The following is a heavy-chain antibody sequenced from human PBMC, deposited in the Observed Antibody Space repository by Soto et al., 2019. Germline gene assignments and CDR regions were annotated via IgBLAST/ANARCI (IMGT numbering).Heavy chain of an antibody. CDR3: VCSGHPPYYYYGMDV. V-gene: IGHV1-18*04. J-gene: IGHJ6*02. CDR1: GYTFTSYG. Sequence: ASVKVSCKASGYTFTSYGISWVRQAPGQGLEWMGWISAYNGNTNYAQKLQGRVTMTTDTSTSTAYMELRSLRSDDTAVYYCVCSGHPPYYYYGMDVWGQGTTVTVS. CDR2: ISAYNGNT. D-gene: IGHD2-15*01.